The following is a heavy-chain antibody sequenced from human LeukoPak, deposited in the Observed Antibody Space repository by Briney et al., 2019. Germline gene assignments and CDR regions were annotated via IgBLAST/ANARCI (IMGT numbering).Heavy chain of an antibody. J-gene: IGHJ4*02. V-gene: IGHV3-23*01. CDR3: AKRGRHYFDQ. CDR2: ITASGGT. Sequence: QPGGSLRLSCAASGFTFSSYAMSWVRQAPGKGLEWVSTITASGGTYYADSVKGRFTISRDTSKNTLYLQINSLRAEDTAVYYCAKRGRHYFDQWGQGTLVTVSS. CDR1: GFTFSSYA.